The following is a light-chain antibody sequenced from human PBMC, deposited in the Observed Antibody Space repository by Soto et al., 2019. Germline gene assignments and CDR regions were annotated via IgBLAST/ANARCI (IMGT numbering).Light chain of an antibody. CDR1: QSVSSW. CDR3: QEYDRYWT. Sequence: DIQMTQSPSSLSASVGDRVTITCRASQSVSSWLAWYQQKPGKAPKLLIYQASSLQSGVPSRFSGSGSATEFTLPISSLQPDDFATYYCQEYDRYWTFGQGTKVEIK. CDR2: QAS. V-gene: IGKV1-5*03. J-gene: IGKJ1*01.